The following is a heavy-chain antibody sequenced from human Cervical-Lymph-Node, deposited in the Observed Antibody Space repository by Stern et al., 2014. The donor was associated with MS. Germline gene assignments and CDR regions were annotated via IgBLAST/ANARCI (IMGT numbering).Heavy chain of an antibody. J-gene: IGHJ4*02. CDR3: ASGTERPTGNY. CDR1: GYTFTSHY. V-gene: IGHV1-46*01. CDR2: INPSGDSA. Sequence: QVQLVQSGAEVKKPGASVKVSCKASGYTFTSHYMHWVRQAPGQGLEWVGIINPSGDSASYAQKFQGRLTMTRDTSTSTVYMELSSLRSEDTAVYYCASGTERPTGNYWGQGTLVTVSS. D-gene: IGHD1-1*01.